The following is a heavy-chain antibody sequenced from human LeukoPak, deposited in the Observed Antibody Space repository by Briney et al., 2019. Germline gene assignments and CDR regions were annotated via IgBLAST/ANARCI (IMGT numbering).Heavy chain of an antibody. CDR2: MKNSGST. Sequence: PSETLSLTCTVSGGSISSSYWSWIRQPQRKGLERVGEMKNSGSTNYNPSLKSRVTISVDTSKHQFSLKLSSVTAADTAVYYCARGRRSRSTEYPYYYYGMDVWGQGTTVTVSS. CDR1: GGSISSSY. J-gene: IGHJ6*02. V-gene: IGHV4-34*01. CDR3: ARGRRSRSTEYPYYYYGMDV. D-gene: IGHD2-2*01.